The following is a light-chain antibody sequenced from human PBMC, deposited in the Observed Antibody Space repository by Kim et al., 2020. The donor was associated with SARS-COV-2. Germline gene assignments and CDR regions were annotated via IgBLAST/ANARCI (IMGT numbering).Light chain of an antibody. CDR3: QQYDNSPPVT. V-gene: IGKV3-20*01. J-gene: IGKJ4*01. CDR2: GAS. CDR1: QSVSSDY. Sequence: PRQRATPSCRASQSVSSDYLVWYQQKPARAPRLLIYGASSRATGIPDRFSGSGSGTDFTLTISRLEPEDFAVYYCQQYDNSPPVTFGGGTKVDIK.